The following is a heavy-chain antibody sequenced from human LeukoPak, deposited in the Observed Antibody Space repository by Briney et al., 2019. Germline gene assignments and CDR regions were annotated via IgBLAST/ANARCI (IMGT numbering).Heavy chain of an antibody. Sequence: SETLSPTCTVSGGSISSYYWSWIRQPPGKGLEWIGYIYYSGSTNYNPSLKSRVTISVDTSKNQFSLKLSSVTAADTAVYYCAGTRGYSYGPYNWFDPWGQGTLVTVSS. CDR2: IYYSGST. D-gene: IGHD5-18*01. CDR1: GGSISSYY. V-gene: IGHV4-59*08. J-gene: IGHJ5*02. CDR3: AGTRGYSYGPYNWFDP.